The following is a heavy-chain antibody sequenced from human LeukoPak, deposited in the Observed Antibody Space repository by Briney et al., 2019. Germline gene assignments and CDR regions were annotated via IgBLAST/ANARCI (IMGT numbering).Heavy chain of an antibody. CDR1: GFSLSTSVVG. D-gene: IGHD3-10*01. V-gene: IGHV2-5*01. CDR2: IYWNDDK. CDR3: AHSHTTMWFGEPQPYYFDY. J-gene: IGHJ4*02. Sequence: SGPTLVNPTQTLTLTCTFSGFSLSTSVVGVGWIRQPPGKALEWLALIYWNDDKRYSPSLKSRLTITKDTSKNQVVPTMTNMDPVDTATYYCAHSHTTMWFGEPQPYYFDYWGQGTLVTVSS.